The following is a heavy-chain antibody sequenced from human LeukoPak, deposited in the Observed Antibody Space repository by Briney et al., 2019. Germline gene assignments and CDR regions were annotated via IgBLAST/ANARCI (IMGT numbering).Heavy chain of an antibody. Sequence: SETLSLTCTVSGYSISSGYYWGWIRQPPGKGLEWIGSIYHSGSTYYNPSLKSRVTISVDTSKNQFSLKLSSVTAADTAVYYCARIVGATKFDYWGQGTLVTVSS. CDR2: IYHSGST. CDR3: ARIVGATKFDY. D-gene: IGHD1-26*01. J-gene: IGHJ4*02. V-gene: IGHV4-38-2*02. CDR1: GYSISSGYY.